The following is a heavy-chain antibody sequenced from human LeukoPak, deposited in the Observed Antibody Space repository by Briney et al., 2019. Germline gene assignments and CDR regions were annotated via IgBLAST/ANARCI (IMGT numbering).Heavy chain of an antibody. CDR3: ARDVNVKTIQLWPVGFDY. J-gene: IGHJ4*02. Sequence: GGSLRLSCAASGFTFSSYSMNWVRQAPGKGLECVSSISSSSSYIYYADSVKGRFTISRDNAKNSLYLQMNSLRAEDTAVYYCARDVNVKTIQLWPVGFDYWGQGTLVTVSS. CDR2: ISSSSSYI. D-gene: IGHD5-18*01. V-gene: IGHV3-21*01. CDR1: GFTFSSYS.